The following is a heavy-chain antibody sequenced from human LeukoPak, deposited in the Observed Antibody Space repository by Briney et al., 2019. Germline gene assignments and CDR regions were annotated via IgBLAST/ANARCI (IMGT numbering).Heavy chain of an antibody. Sequence: GGSLRLSCAASGFTFSSYGMHWVRQAPGKGLEWVAVIWYDGSNKYYADSVKGRFTISRDNSKNTLYLQMNSLRAEDTAVYYCARGEYYYDAHFDYWGQGTLVTVSS. J-gene: IGHJ4*02. CDR3: ARGEYYYDAHFDY. CDR2: IWYDGSNK. CDR1: GFTFSSYG. D-gene: IGHD3-22*01. V-gene: IGHV3-33*01.